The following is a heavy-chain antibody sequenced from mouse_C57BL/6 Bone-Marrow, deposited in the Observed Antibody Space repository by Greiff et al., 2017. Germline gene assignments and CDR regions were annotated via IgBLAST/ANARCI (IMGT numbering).Heavy chain of an antibody. CDR3: ARKNYDYAVDY. J-gene: IGHJ2*01. V-gene: IGHV1-22*01. D-gene: IGHD2-4*01. CDR2: INPNNGGT. Sequence: EVQLQQSGPELVKPGASVKMSCKASGYTFTDYNMHWVKQSHGKSLEWIGYINPNNGGTSYNQKFKGKATLTVNKSSSTAYMELRSLTSEDAAVXDCARKNYDYAVDYWGQGTTLTVSS. CDR1: GYTFTDYN.